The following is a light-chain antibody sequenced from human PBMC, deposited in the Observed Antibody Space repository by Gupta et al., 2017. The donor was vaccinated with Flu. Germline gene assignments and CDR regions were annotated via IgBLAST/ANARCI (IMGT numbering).Light chain of an antibody. J-gene: IGKJ1*01. CDR2: GAS. Sequence: EIRLTQSPGTLSFYTGEGDSLSCRATQSMSSLDLAWYQQRAGQAPRLIIYGASSSVTGVPDRFSGSGSGTDFTLSIRRLDPEDFAVYYCHQEGLLPPTFGQGTQVEIK. CDR1: QSMSSLD. V-gene: IGKV3-20*01. CDR3: HQEGLLPPT.